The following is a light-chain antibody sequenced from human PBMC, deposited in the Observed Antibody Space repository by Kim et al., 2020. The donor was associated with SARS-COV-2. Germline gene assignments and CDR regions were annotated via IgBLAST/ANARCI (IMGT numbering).Light chain of an antibody. V-gene: IGKV1-39*01. CDR1: HNINNY. Sequence: SASVGDRVTITCRTSHNINNYLNWYQLKSGRAPKLLIYGASSLRSGVPSRFSGSGSGTDFNLTIYSLRPEDFAAYFCQQSYSPPHIFGQGTKLEI. J-gene: IGKJ2*01. CDR2: GAS. CDR3: QQSYSPPHI.